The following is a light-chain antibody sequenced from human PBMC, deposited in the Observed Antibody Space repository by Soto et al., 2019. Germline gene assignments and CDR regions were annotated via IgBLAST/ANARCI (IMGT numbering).Light chain of an antibody. CDR1: QGISSY. CDR2: APS. J-gene: IGKJ2*01. CDR3: QQYYRYLPT. V-gene: IGKV1-8*01. Sequence: AIRMTQSPSSFPASTGDRVTITFRSSQGISSYLAWYQQKPGKAPNLMIYAPSTLQSGVPSRFSVSGSGTDFTLIISCLQSEDFATYYCQQYYRYLPTFGHGNKLAIK.